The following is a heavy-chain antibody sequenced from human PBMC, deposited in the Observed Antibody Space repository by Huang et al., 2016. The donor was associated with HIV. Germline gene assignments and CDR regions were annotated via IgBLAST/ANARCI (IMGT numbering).Heavy chain of an antibody. J-gene: IGHJ6*02. V-gene: IGHV3-7*01. CDR2: IKQDESEK. Sequence: VESGGRSVQPGGSIKLSCVGSTFTFGAYWMSWFRQPPGKGLEWVANIKQDESEKYYADSVKGRFNISRDNARKVLFLEMDNLRVEDTAMYFCATKTAGMDIWGQGTTVTVSS. D-gene: IGHD1-7*01. CDR3: ATKTAGMDI. CDR1: TFTFGAYW.